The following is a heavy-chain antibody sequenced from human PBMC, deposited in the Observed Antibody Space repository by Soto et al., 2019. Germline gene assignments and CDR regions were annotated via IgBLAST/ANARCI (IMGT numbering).Heavy chain of an antibody. Sequence: ASVKVSCKASGGTFSSYAISWVRQAPGQGLEWMGGIIPIFGTANYAQKFQGRVTITADESTSTAYMELSSLRSEDTAVYYCASYILRFLEWSRDEYYYYGMDVWGQGTTVTVSS. D-gene: IGHD3-3*01. CDR2: IIPIFGTA. CDR1: GGTFSSYA. J-gene: IGHJ6*02. CDR3: ASYILRFLEWSRDEYYYYGMDV. V-gene: IGHV1-69*13.